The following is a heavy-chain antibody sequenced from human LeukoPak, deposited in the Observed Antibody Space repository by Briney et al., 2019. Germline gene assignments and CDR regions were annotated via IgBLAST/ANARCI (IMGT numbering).Heavy chain of an antibody. CDR3: ARSTQTTDYNYYGVDV. CDR1: GGSISSSNYY. Sequence: SETLSLTCTVSGGSISSSNYYWGWIRQPPGKGLEWIGTIHYSGITYYNPTLRSRVTISADTSKNQFSLRLTSVTAADTAVYNCARSTQTTDYNYYGVDVWGQGTTVTVSS. CDR2: IHYSGIT. J-gene: IGHJ6*02. D-gene: IGHD4-17*01. V-gene: IGHV4-39*07.